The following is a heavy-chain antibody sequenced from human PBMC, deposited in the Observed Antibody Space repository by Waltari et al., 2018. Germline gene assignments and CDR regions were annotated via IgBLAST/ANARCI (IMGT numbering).Heavy chain of an antibody. J-gene: IGHJ4*02. CDR2: INHSGST. D-gene: IGHD3-3*01. V-gene: IGHV4-34*01. Sequence: QVQLQQWGAGLLKPSETLSLTCAVYGGSFSGYYWSWIRQPPGKGLEWIGEINHSGSTNYNPSLKSRVTISVDTSKNQFSLKLSSVTAADTAVYYCARAPANHYDFWSGYYQGGGNFDYWGQGTLVTVSS. CDR1: GGSFSGYY. CDR3: ARAPANHYDFWSGYYQGGGNFDY.